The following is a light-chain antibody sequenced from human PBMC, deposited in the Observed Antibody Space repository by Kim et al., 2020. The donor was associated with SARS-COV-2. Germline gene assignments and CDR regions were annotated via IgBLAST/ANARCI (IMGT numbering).Light chain of an antibody. CDR3: QQYGIAPPYT. Sequence: SQGERATLSGRASQCVCSNCLAWYQQKPGQAPRLLIYSASTRATAIPDRFSGSGSGTDFTLSISRLEPEDSAVYYCQQYGIAPPYTFGQGTKLEI. CDR2: SAS. CDR1: QCVCSNC. J-gene: IGKJ2*01. V-gene: IGKV3-20*01.